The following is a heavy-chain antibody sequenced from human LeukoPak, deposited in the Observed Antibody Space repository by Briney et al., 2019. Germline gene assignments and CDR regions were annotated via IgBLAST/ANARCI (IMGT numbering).Heavy chain of an antibody. CDR3: ARAPLPASSSPRSAP. J-gene: IGHJ5*02. D-gene: IGHD6-6*01. Sequence: ASETLSLTCTVSGYSISSASYWGWIRQPPGKGLEWIGSIYRSGTTYYNPSLKSRVTISVDTSKNQFSLKLSSVTAADTAVYYFARAPLPASSSPRSAPWGQGTLVTVSS. V-gene: IGHV4-38-2*02. CDR2: IYRSGTT. CDR1: GYSISSASY.